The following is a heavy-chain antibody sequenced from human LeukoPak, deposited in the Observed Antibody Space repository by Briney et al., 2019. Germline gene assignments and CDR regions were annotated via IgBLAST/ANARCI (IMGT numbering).Heavy chain of an antibody. J-gene: IGHJ6*02. V-gene: IGHV4-34*01. CDR2: INHSGST. CDR1: GGSFSGYY. CDR3: ARGRVVAIRGNYYYYGMDV. Sequence: SETLSLTCAAYGGSFSGYYWSWIRQPPGKGLEWIGEINHSGSTNYNPSLKGRVTISVDTSKNQFSLKLSSVTAADTAVYYCARGRVVAIRGNYYYYGMDVWGQGTTVTVSS. D-gene: IGHD2-15*01.